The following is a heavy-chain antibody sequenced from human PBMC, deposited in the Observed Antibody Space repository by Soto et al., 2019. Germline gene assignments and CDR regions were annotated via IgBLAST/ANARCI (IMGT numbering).Heavy chain of an antibody. CDR2: IYHSGST. V-gene: IGHV4-4*02. J-gene: IGHJ5*02. CDR3: AIDKGGWFDP. D-gene: IGHD3-16*01. CDR1: SGAISSSNW. Sequence: QVQLQESGPGLVKPSGTLSLTCAVSSGAISSSNWWSWVRQPPGKGLEWIGEIYHSGSTNYNPSLNSRVTISVDKSKNQCYLKLSSVTAAGTAVYYCAIDKGGWFDPWGQGTLVTVSS.